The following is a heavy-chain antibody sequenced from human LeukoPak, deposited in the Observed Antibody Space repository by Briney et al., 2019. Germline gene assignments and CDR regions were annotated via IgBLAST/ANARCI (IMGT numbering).Heavy chain of an antibody. Sequence: PGGSLRLSCAASGFTFSSYAMSWVRQAPGKGLEWVSAISGSSGSTYYADSVKGRFTTSRDNSKNTLYLQMDSLRAEDTAVYYCARVDSTSPHELDYWGQGTLVTVSS. J-gene: IGHJ4*02. CDR3: ARVDSTSPHELDY. D-gene: IGHD3-22*01. CDR1: GFTFSSYA. V-gene: IGHV3-23*01. CDR2: ISGSSGST.